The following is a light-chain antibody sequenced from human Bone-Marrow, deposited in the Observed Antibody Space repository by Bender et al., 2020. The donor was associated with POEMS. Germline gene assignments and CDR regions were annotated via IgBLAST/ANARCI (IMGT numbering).Light chain of an antibody. V-gene: IGLV2-14*03. J-gene: IGLJ2*01. CDR1: TRDIGDNNY. CDR3: SSKSMSATL. CDR2: DVS. Sequence: QSALTQPASVSASPGQSITISCTGTTRDIGDNNYLCWYQQHPGKAPKLLIYDVSRRPSGVSGRFSGSKYGQTASLTISGLQPEDEADYYCSSKSMSATLFGGGTKLTVL.